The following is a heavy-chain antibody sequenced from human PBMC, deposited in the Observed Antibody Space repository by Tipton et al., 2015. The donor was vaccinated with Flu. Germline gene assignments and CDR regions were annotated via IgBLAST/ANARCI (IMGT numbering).Heavy chain of an antibody. D-gene: IGHD2-15*01. CDR2: IHTTGSS. J-gene: IGHJ6*02. CDR1: GGPINSDNYY. Sequence: TLSLTCTVSGGPINSDNYYWNWIRQPAGKGLEWIGRIHTTGSSNYNPSLQSRVTIFIDTSKNQVSLKLSSVTAADTAVYYCARGKVVVPVHFGLDVWGQGTAVTVSS. CDR3: ARGKVVVPVHFGLDV. V-gene: IGHV4-61*02.